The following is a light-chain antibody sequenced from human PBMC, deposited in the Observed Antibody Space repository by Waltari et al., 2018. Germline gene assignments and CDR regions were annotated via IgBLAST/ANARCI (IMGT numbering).Light chain of an antibody. CDR3: QAWDSSTVV. CDR2: QDR. J-gene: IGLJ2*01. Sequence: SYELTQPPSLSVSPGQTASITCSGDNLGDKYICWYQQKPGQSPVVVMYQDRKRPSGIPERFSGSNSGNTATLTISGTQAMDEADYYCQAWDSSTVVIGGGTKLTVL. V-gene: IGLV3-1*01. CDR1: NLGDKY.